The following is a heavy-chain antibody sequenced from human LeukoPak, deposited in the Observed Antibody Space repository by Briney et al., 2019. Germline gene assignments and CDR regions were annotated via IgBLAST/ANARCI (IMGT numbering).Heavy chain of an antibody. Sequence: SQTLSLTCTVSGGSISSSSYYWGWIRQPPGKGLEWIGSIYYSGSTYYNPSLKSRVTISVDTSKNQFSLKLSSVTAADTAVYYCARLASPRYCSSTSCFFQHWGQGTLVTVSS. V-gene: IGHV4-39*01. D-gene: IGHD2-2*01. CDR3: ARLASPRYCSSTSCFFQH. CDR2: IYYSGST. J-gene: IGHJ1*01. CDR1: GGSISSSSYY.